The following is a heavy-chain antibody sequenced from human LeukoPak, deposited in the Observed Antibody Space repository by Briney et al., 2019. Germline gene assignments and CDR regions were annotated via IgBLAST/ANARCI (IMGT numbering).Heavy chain of an antibody. CDR1: GGSISSSSYY. CDR3: ARGLPDIVVVPAAISSDY. J-gene: IGHJ4*02. Sequence: SETLSLTCTVSGGSISSSSYYWGWIRQPPGKGLEWIGSIYYSGSTYYNPSLKCRVTISVDTSKNQFSLKLSSVTAADTAVYYCARGLPDIVVVPAAISSDYWGQGTLVTVSA. CDR2: IYYSGST. D-gene: IGHD2-2*01. V-gene: IGHV4-39*01.